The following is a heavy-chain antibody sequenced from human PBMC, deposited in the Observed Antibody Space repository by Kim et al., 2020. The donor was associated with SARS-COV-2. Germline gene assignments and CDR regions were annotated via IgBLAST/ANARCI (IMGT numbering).Heavy chain of an antibody. D-gene: IGHD5-12*01. CDR3: AMVATTSTAFDY. Sequence: NYAQKFQCRVTITANTSTSTAYMELSSLRSEDTAVYYCAMVATTSTAFDYWGQGTLVTVSS. V-gene: IGHV1-69*02. J-gene: IGHJ4*02.